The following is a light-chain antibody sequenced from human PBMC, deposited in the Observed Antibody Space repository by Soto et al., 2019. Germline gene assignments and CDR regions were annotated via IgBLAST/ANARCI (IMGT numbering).Light chain of an antibody. CDR3: QQYDNLLTWK. V-gene: IGKV1-33*01. Sequence: DIQITQSPSSLSASVVDRVTITFQASQDISNYLNWYQQKPGKAPKLLIYDASNLETGVPSRFSGSGSGTDFTFTISSLQPEDIATYYCQQYDNLLTWKFGQGTKVDIK. CDR1: QDISNY. J-gene: IGKJ1*01. CDR2: DAS.